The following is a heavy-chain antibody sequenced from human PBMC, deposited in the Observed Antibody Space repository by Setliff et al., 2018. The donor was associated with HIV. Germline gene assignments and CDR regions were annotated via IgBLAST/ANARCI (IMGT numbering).Heavy chain of an antibody. CDR1: ADTFTNCL. CDR2: INTDSGTP. Sequence: VASVKFSCKASADTFTNCLINWVRQAPGQGLEWMGWINTDSGTPTYAQAFTGRFVFSLDTSVSTAFLQITSLKAEDTAVYYCSRGDLDVWGDYSNFFDSWGQGTLVTVSS. D-gene: IGHD3-3*01. J-gene: IGHJ5*01. CDR3: SRGDLDVWGDYSNFFDS. V-gene: IGHV7-4-1*02.